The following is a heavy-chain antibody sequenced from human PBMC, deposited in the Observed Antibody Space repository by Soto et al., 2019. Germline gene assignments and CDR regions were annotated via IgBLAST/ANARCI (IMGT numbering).Heavy chain of an antibody. J-gene: IGHJ3*02. CDR3: ASDSHCDGGNCPMGGFDM. CDR1: GYSFTSYW. CDR2: IYPGNSNT. V-gene: IGHV5-51*01. D-gene: IGHD2-15*01. Sequence: PGESLKISCKRSGYSFTSYWIGWVRQMPGKGLEWMGIIYPGNSNTMYSPSFQGQVTISADTALSTTYLQWDTLKPSDTAIYFCASDSHCDGGNCPMGGFDMWGQGTMVTVSS.